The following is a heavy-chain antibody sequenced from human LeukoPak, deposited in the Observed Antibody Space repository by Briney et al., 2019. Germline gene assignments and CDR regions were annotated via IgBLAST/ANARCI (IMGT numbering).Heavy chain of an antibody. CDR3: AKDAQRGFDYSNSLEY. J-gene: IGHJ4*02. CDR1: GSTFSHYG. CDR2: IWSDGTNQ. V-gene: IGHV3-33*06. Sequence: GRSLRLSCAASGSTFSHYGFHWVRQAPGKGLEWVAVIWSDGTNQFYADSVKGRFTISRDYSQKTVYLEMHSLRTEDTAMYYCAKDAQRGFDYSNSLEYWGPGTLVTVSS. D-gene: IGHD4-11*01.